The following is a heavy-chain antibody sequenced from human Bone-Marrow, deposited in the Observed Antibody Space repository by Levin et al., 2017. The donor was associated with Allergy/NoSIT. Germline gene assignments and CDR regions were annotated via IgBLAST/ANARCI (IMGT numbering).Heavy chain of an antibody. CDR1: GFTFEDYT. J-gene: IGHJ6*02. V-gene: IGHV3-43*01. Sequence: PGGSLRLSCAASGFTFEDYTMHWVRQSPGKGLEWVSLITWDGGIAYYADSVKGRFTVSRDNSKNSLYLQMDSLRIEDTALYYCAKDLQGGWLQFSYYYGMDVWGHGTTVTVSS. CDR2: ITWDGGIA. D-gene: IGHD5-24*01. CDR3: AKDLQGGWLQFSYYYGMDV.